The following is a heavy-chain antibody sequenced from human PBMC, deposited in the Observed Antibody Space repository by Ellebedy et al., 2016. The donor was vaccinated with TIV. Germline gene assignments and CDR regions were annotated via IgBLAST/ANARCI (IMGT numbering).Heavy chain of an antibody. V-gene: IGHV1-69*04. CDR1: GGTFSSYA. J-gene: IGHJ1*01. CDR3: ARGPAFGAGEYFQH. CDR2: IIPILGIA. Sequence: AASVKVSCKASGGTFSSYAISWVRQAPGQGLEWMGRIIPILGIANYAQKLQGRVTMTTDTSTSTAYMELRSLRSDDTAVYYCARGPAFGAGEYFQHWGQGTLVTVSS. D-gene: IGHD3-3*01.